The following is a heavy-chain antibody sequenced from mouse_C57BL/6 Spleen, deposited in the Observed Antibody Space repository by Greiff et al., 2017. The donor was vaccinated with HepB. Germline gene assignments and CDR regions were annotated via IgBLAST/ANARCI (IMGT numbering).Heavy chain of an antibody. Sequence: QVQLQQSGAELVKPGASVKLSCKASGYTFTSYWMHWVKQRPGQGLEWIGMIHPNSGSTNYNEKFKSKATLTVDKSSSTAYMTLSSLTSEDSAVYYCARISSWDGARFAYWGQGTLVTVSA. CDR3: ARISSWDGARFAY. CDR1: GYTFTSYW. J-gene: IGHJ3*01. D-gene: IGHD4-1*01. V-gene: IGHV1-64*01. CDR2: IHPNSGST.